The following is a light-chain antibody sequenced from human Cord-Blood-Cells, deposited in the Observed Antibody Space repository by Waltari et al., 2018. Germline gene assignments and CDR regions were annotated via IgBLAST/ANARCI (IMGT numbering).Light chain of an antibody. CDR3: QQYDNLPIG. V-gene: IGKV1-33*01. CDR2: DES. CDR1: QDISNY. Sequence: DIQMTQSPSSLSASVGDRVTITCQASQDISNYLNWNQQKPGKAPKLLIYDESNLETGVPSRVSGSGSGTDFTFCISSLQPDDIATYYCQQYDNLPIGFVQGTRLEVK. J-gene: IGKJ5*01.